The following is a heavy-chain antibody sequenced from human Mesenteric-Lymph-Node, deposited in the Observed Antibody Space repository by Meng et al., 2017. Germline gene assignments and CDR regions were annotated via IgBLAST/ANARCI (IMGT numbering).Heavy chain of an antibody. CDR1: GFTFSSYA. Sequence: GESLKISCAASGFTFSSYAMSWVRQAPGKGLEWVSAISGSGGSTYYADSVKGRFTMSRDNSKNTVSLQMNSLRAEDTAVYYCATATYLTGWTAERDYWGQGTQVTVSS. D-gene: IGHD3/OR15-3a*01. CDR3: ATATYLTGWTAERDY. CDR2: ISGSGGST. V-gene: IGHV3-23*01. J-gene: IGHJ4*02.